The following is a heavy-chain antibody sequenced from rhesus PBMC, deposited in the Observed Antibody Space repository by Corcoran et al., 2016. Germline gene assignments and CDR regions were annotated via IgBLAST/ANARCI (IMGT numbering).Heavy chain of an antibody. J-gene: IGHJ4*01. Sequence: QVQLQESGPGLVNPSETLSLTCGVSGYSVGSDYYWGWIRQSPGEGLDYIGYICVGTGITYYSPSLKNRVTISRETSKKHFSLRVSLVTAADTAVYDCAIYGPYYFHSWGQGVLVTVSS. CDR2: ICVGTGIT. CDR3: AIYGPYYFHS. V-gene: IGHV4-99*01. D-gene: IGHD2-39*01. CDR1: GYSVGSDYY.